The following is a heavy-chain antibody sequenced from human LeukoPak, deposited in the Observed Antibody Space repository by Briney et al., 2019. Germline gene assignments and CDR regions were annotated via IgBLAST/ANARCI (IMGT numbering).Heavy chain of an antibody. CDR2: INPNSGGT. J-gene: IGHJ4*02. CDR3: ARGGRSSSWYVLNFDY. CDR1: GYTFTGYY. V-gene: IGHV1-2*06. D-gene: IGHD6-13*01. Sequence: ASVKVSCKASGYTFTGYYMHWVRQAPGQGLEWMGRINPNSGGTNYAQKFQGRVTMTRDTSISTAYMELRSLRSDDTAVYYCARGGRSSSWYVLNFDYWGQGTLVTVSS.